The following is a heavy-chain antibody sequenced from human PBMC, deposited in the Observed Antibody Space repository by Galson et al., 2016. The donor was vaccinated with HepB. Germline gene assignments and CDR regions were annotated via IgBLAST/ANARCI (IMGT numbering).Heavy chain of an antibody. CDR3: ARSFFRRTVNWTSFDY. CDR2: INWNGDST. V-gene: IGHV3-20*04. J-gene: IGHJ4*02. D-gene: IGHD1-1*01. CDR1: GFTFDDYG. Sequence: SLRLSCAASGFTFDDYGLTWVRQAPGRGLEWVSGINWNGDSTAYADSVRGRFTISRDNARNSLYLQMNSLRAEDTALYYCARSFFRRTVNWTSFDYWGQGTLVTVSS.